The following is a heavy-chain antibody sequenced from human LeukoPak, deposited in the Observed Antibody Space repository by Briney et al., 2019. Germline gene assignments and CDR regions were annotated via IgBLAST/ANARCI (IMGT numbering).Heavy chain of an antibody. V-gene: IGHV3-21*01. J-gene: IGHJ4*02. D-gene: IGHD3-10*01. CDR2: ISSSSSYI. CDR1: GFTFSSYS. Sequence: GGSLRLSCAASGFTFSSYSMNWVRQAPGKGLEWVSSISSSSSYIYYADSVKGRFTISRDNAKNSLHLQMNSLRAEDTAVYYCARDRGTMVRGVIPYWGQGTLVTVSS. CDR3: ARDRGTMVRGVIPY.